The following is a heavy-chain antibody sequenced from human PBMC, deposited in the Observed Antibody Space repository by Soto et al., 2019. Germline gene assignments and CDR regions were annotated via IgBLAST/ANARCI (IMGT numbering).Heavy chain of an antibody. V-gene: IGHV1-69*01. Sequence: QVQLVQSGAEVKKPGSSVKVSCKASGGTFSSYSINWVRQAPGQGLEWMGEIIPIFGTANYAQTFQGRVTITADDSTSTAYMELTSLRSEATAVYYCVRDGWRHSGGIAYWGQATLLTVSS. CDR3: VRDGWRHSGGIAY. CDR2: IIPIFGTA. D-gene: IGHD3-16*01. CDR1: GGTFSSYS. J-gene: IGHJ4*02.